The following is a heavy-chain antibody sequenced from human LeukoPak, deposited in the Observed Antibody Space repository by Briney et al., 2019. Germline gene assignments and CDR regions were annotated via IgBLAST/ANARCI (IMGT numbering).Heavy chain of an antibody. CDR2: TYYRSKWYD. V-gene: IGHV6-1*01. J-gene: IGHJ5*01. CDR3: ARDLGTSGWYTFDF. Sequence: SQTLSLTCAISGDSVSSKNGAWNWIRQSQSRGLEWLGRTYYRSKWYDEYADSVKGRVTISPDTSKNQFSLHVYSVTPEDTAVYYCARDLGTSGWYTFDFWGQGTLVTVSS. CDR1: GDSVSSKNGA. D-gene: IGHD6-19*01.